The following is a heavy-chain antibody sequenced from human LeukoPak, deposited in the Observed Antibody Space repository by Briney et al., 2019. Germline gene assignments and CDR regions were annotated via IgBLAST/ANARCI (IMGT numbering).Heavy chain of an antibody. V-gene: IGHV4-59*01. CDR2: IYYSGNT. D-gene: IGHD1-26*01. Sequence: SETLSLTRTVSGVSISSYYWIWLRQPPGKGLEWIGYIYYSGNTNYNPSLKSRVTISVDTSKNQFSLSLSSVTAADTAVYYCVIVSGVSYLYFFYCGQGTLVTVSS. CDR1: GVSISSYY. CDR3: VIVSGVSYLYFFY. J-gene: IGHJ4*02.